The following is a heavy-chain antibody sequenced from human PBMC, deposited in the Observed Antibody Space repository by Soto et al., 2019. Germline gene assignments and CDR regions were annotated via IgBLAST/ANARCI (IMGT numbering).Heavy chain of an antibody. V-gene: IGHV3-30*18. Sequence: GVSLRLSCAASGFTFNIFGMHWVRQAPGKGLEWVALISNDGTNKYYADSVRGRFTISRDSSKNTVFLQMDSLRADDTAVYYCAKGSTRWLESLLHYWGQGTLVTVSS. J-gene: IGHJ4*02. D-gene: IGHD5-12*01. CDR3: AKGSTRWLESLLHY. CDR2: ISNDGTNK. CDR1: GFTFNIFG.